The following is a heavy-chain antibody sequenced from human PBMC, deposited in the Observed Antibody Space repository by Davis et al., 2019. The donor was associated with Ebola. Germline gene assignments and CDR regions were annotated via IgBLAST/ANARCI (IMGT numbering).Heavy chain of an antibody. D-gene: IGHD2-21*01. Sequence: GGSLRLSCAASGFTFSSYYMNWVRQAPGKGLEWVAVISYDGSNKYYADSVKGRFTISRDNSKNTLFLQMNSLRAEDTAVYYCAKRFPRFDNWGQGTQVTVSS. V-gene: IGHV3-30*18. J-gene: IGHJ4*02. CDR2: ISYDGSNK. CDR1: GFTFSSYY. CDR3: AKRFPRFDN.